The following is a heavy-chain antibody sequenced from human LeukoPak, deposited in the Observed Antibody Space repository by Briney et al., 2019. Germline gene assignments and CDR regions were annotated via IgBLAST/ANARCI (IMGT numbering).Heavy chain of an antibody. Sequence: GGSLRLSCAASGFTFSSYWMSWVRQAPGKGLEWVANIKQDGSEKYYVDSVKGRFTISRDNAKNSLYLQMNSLRAEDTAVYYCARHVETYYEFWSGYYRYFDYWGERTLDTVSS. CDR2: IKQDGSEK. CDR3: ARHVETYYEFWSGYYRYFDY. D-gene: IGHD3-3*01. V-gene: IGHV3-7*01. CDR1: GFTFSSYW. J-gene: IGHJ4*02.